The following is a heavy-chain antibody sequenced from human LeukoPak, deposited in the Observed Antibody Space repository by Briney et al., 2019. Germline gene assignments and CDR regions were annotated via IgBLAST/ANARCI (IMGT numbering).Heavy chain of an antibody. J-gene: IGHJ6*02. CDR3: ARDSTPPVDYYYGMDV. CDR2: IYTSGST. CDR1: GGSISSYY. Sequence: SETLSLTCTVSGGSISSYYWSWIRQPAGKGLEWIGRIYTSGSTNYNPSLKSRVTMSVDTSKTQFSLKLSSVTAADTAVYYCARDSTPPVDYYYGMDVWGQGTTVTVSS. D-gene: IGHD3-3*02. V-gene: IGHV4-4*07.